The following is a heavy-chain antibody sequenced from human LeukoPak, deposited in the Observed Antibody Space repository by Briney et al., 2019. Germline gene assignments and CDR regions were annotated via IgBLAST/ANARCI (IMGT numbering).Heavy chain of an antibody. V-gene: IGHV1-69*04. CDR2: IIPILGIA. CDR1: GGTFSSYA. D-gene: IGHD4-17*01. Sequence: SVKVSCKASGGTFSSYAISWVRQAPGQGLEWMGRIIPILGIANYAQKFQGRVTITADKSTSTAYMELSSLRSEDTAVYYCARSLPLRYSLSTVTTGASSCDYWGRGTLVTVSS. J-gene: IGHJ4*02. CDR3: ARSLPLRYSLSTVTTGASSCDY.